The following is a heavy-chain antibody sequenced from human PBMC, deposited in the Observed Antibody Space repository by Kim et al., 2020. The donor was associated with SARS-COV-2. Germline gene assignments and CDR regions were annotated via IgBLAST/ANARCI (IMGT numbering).Heavy chain of an antibody. CDR3: AKSGTTLYYYYYMDV. J-gene: IGHJ6*03. CDR1: GYTFTSYA. D-gene: IGHD1-7*01. Sequence: ASVKVSCKASGYTFTSYAMHWVRQAPGQRLEWMGWINAGNGNTKYSQKFQGRVTITRDTSASTAYMELSSLRSEDTAVYYCAKSGTTLYYYYYMDVWGKGTTVTVSS. V-gene: IGHV1-3*01. CDR2: INAGNGNT.